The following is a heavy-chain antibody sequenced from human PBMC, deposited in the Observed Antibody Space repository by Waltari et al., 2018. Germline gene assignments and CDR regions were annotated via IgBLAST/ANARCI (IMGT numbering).Heavy chain of an antibody. V-gene: IGHV1-18*01. D-gene: IGHD1-26*01. Sequence: QVHLVQSGAEVKTPGASVKVSCKASGYNFTSYSFTWVRQAPGQGLEWMGWINAYNGNTNYAQKFQGRFTMTIDTSTTTAYMELRSLRSDDTAVYYCVRDGSGASFTFNYWGHGTLVTVSS. J-gene: IGHJ4*01. CDR2: INAYNGNT. CDR1: GYNFTSYS. CDR3: VRDGSGASFTFNY.